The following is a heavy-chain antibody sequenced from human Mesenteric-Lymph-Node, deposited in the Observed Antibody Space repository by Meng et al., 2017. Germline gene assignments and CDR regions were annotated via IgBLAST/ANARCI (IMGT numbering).Heavy chain of an antibody. CDR2: INHSGST. Sequence: GSLRLSCAVYGGSFSGYYWSWIRQPPGKGLEWLGEINHSGSTNYNPSLKSRVTISVDTSKNQFSLKLSSVTAADTAVYYCARGLLITMIVVVITPGNSDAFDIWGQGTMVTVSS. CDR3: ARGLLITMIVVVITPGNSDAFDI. CDR1: GGSFSGYY. D-gene: IGHD3-22*01. V-gene: IGHV4-34*01. J-gene: IGHJ3*02.